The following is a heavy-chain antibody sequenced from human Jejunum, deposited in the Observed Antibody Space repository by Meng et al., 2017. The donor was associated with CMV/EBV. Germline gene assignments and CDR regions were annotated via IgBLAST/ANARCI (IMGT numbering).Heavy chain of an antibody. V-gene: IGHV1-46*01. D-gene: IGHD6-13*01. CDR3: ARDSGIAAAGTHGMDV. Sequence: YTVTSYYMHGVRQAPGQGLEWMGIINPSGGSTSYAQKFQGRVTMTRDTSTSTVYMELSSLRSEDTAVYYCARDSGIAAAGTHGMDVWGQGTTVTVSS. J-gene: IGHJ6*02. CDR1: YTVTSYY. CDR2: INPSGGST.